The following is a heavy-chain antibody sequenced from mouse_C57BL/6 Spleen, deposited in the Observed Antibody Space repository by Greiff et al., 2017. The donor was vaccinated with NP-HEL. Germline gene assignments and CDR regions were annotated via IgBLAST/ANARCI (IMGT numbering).Heavy chain of an antibody. J-gene: IGHJ4*01. V-gene: IGHV1-7*01. D-gene: IGHD2-4*01. CDR3: ARERDYDRSAMDY. Sequence: VKVVESGAELAKPGASVKLSCKASGYTFTSYWMHWVKQRPGQGLEWIGYINPSSGYTKYNQKFKDKATLTADKSSSTAYMQLSSLTYEDSAVYYCARERDYDRSAMDYWGQGTSVTVSS. CDR2: INPSSGYT. CDR1: GYTFTSYW.